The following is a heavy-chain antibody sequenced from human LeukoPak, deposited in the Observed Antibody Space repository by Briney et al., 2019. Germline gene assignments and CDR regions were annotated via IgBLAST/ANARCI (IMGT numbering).Heavy chain of an antibody. CDR3: ARDRGWFGELFLLYYFDY. CDR1: GGSISSSSYY. V-gene: IGHV4-39*07. D-gene: IGHD3-10*01. Sequence: PSETLSLTCTVSGGSISSSSYYWGWIRQPPGKGLEWIGSIYYSGSTYYNPSLKSRVTISVDTSKNQFSLKLSSVTAADTAVYYCARDRGWFGELFLLYYFDYWGQGTLVTVSS. CDR2: IYYSGST. J-gene: IGHJ4*02.